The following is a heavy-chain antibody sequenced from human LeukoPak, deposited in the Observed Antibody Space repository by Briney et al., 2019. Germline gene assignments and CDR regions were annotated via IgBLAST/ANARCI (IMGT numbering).Heavy chain of an antibody. V-gene: IGHV4-59*01. J-gene: IGHJ4*02. CDR3: ARGNGWYFY. Sequence: PSETLSLTCTVSGGSISSYYWSWIRQPPGKGLEWIGYIYYSGNTYYNPSLKSRVIISVDTSENQFSLKLSSVTAADTAVYYCARGNGWYFYWGQGTLVTVSS. CDR2: IYYSGNT. CDR1: GGSISSYY. D-gene: IGHD6-19*01.